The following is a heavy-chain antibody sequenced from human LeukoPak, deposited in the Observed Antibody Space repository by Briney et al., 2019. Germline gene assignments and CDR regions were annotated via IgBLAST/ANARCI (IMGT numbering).Heavy chain of an antibody. J-gene: IGHJ6*04. D-gene: IGHD3-3*01. V-gene: IGHV4-59*01. Sequence: SETLSLTCSVSGGPINFYWSWIRQSPGKRLEWIGWIYPNGSTSYNSSLKSRVTISLDTSKEQVSLMLNSVTAADTAVYYCARDVRRALRFNNFYPYFGMDVWGKGTTVIVST. CDR1: GGPINFY. CDR3: ARDVRRALRFNNFYPYFGMDV. CDR2: IYPNGST.